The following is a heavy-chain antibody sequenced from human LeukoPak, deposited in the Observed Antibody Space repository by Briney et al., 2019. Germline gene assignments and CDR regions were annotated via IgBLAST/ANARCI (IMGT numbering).Heavy chain of an antibody. CDR3: VRDTRGYCTSSSCNRRDY. Sequence: SETLSLTCAVSGGSISSSNWWNWVRQPPGKGLEWIGEIYHSGSTNYNPSLKSRVTISVDKSKNQFSLKLRSVTAADTAVYYCVRDTRGYCTSSSCNRRDYWGQGTLVTVSS. CDR2: IYHSGST. V-gene: IGHV4-4*02. D-gene: IGHD2-2*01. J-gene: IGHJ4*02. CDR1: GGSISSSNW.